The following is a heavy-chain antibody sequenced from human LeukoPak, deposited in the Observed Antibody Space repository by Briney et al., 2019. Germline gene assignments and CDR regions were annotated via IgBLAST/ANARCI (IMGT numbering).Heavy chain of an antibody. Sequence: SETLSLTCTVSGGSISSYYWSWIRQPPGKGLEWIGYIYHSGSTYYNPSLKSRVTISVDRSKNQFSLKLSSVTAADTAVYYCARGGYCSSTSCYPRDVFDIWGQGTMVTVSS. V-gene: IGHV4-59*12. D-gene: IGHD2-2*01. J-gene: IGHJ3*02. CDR2: IYHSGST. CDR3: ARGGYCSSTSCYPRDVFDI. CDR1: GGSISSYY.